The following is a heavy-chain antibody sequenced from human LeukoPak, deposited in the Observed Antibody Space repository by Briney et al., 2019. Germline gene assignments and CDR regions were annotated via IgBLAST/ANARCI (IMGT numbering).Heavy chain of an antibody. Sequence: SETLSLTCAVSGYSISSGRYWGWIRQPPGKGLEWIGSVYHSGTTYYNPSLKSRLTISVDTSNNQFSLNLRSVTAADTAVYYCARSLSTAGIDFWGQGTLVTASS. CDR2: VYHSGTT. V-gene: IGHV4-38-2*01. CDR3: ARSLSTAGIDF. J-gene: IGHJ4*02. D-gene: IGHD2-2*01. CDR1: GYSISSGRY.